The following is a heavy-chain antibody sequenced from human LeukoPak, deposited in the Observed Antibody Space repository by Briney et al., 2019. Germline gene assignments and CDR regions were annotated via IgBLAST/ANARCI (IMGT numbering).Heavy chain of an antibody. V-gene: IGHV3-23*01. CDR1: GFTFSNYG. D-gene: IGHD6-19*01. CDR3: ARDGQQWLVRTFDS. Sequence: PGGSLRLSCAASGFTFSNYGMTWVRQAPGKGLEWVSTVSRGDDTFYADSVKGRFTISRDISKNTLHLQMNNLRAEDTAIYYCARDGQQWLVRTFDSWGQGTLVTVSS. CDR2: VSRGDDT. J-gene: IGHJ4*02.